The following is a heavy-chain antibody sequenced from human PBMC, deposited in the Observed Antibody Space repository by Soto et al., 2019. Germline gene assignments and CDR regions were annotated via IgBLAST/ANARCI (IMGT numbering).Heavy chain of an antibody. J-gene: IGHJ5*02. Sequence: QVQLQESGPGLVKPSGTLSLTCTVSSGSISTNNFWSWVRQPPGKGLEWIGEIYHSGTIKYNPSLKSRITISVDKSKNQISLRLNSVTAADTAMHYCARRALVPEDWFDPWGQGTLVTVSS. CDR1: SGSISTNNF. D-gene: IGHD6-13*01. V-gene: IGHV4-4*02. CDR3: ARRALVPEDWFDP. CDR2: IYHSGTI.